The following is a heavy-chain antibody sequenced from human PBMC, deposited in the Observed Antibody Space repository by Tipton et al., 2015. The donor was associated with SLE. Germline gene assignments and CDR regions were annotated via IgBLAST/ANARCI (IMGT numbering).Heavy chain of an antibody. CDR1: GFTFSSYA. D-gene: IGHD3-10*01. J-gene: IGHJ6*02. CDR3: ALEPGGRGFHYYGMDV. CDR2: ISGSGGST. V-gene: IGHV3-23*01. Sequence: SLRLSCAASGFTFSSYAMSWVRQAPGKGLEWVSAISGSGGSTYYADSVKGRFTISRDNSKNTLYLQMNSLRAEDTAVYYCALEPGGRGFHYYGMDVWGQGTTVTVSS.